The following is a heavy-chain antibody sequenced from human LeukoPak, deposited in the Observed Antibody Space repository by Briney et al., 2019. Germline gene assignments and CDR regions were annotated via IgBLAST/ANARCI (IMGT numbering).Heavy chain of an antibody. CDR1: GGSFSGYY. CDR2: INHSGST. D-gene: IGHD6-6*01. CDR3: ARSFSSSSYYFDY. V-gene: IGHV4-34*01. Sequence: SETPSLTCAVYGGSFSGYYWSWIRQPPGKGLEWIGEINHSGSTNYNPSLKSRVTISVDTSKNQFSLKLSSVTAADTAVYYCARSFSSSSYYFDYWGQGTLVTVSS. J-gene: IGHJ4*02.